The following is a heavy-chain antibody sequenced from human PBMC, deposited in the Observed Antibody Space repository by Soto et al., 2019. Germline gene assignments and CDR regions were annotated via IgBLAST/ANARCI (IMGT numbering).Heavy chain of an antibody. Sequence: GGSLRLSCAASGFTFSSYAMSWVRQAPGKGLEWVSAISGSGGSTYYADSEKGRFTISRDNSKNTLYLQMNSLRAEDTAVYYCAKALAPYYDILTGYYYYGIDVWGQGTTVTVSS. D-gene: IGHD3-9*01. J-gene: IGHJ6*02. CDR2: ISGSGGST. CDR3: AKALAPYYDILTGYYYYGIDV. V-gene: IGHV3-23*01. CDR1: GFTFSSYA.